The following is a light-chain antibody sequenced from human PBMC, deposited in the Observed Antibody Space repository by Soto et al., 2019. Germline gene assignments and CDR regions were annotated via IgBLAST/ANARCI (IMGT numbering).Light chain of an antibody. V-gene: IGKV1-39*01. CDR2: AAS. J-gene: IGKJ1*01. CDR1: QSLSSY. CDR3: QQSYSTPRT. Sequence: DIQMTQSPSSLSASVGDRVTITCRASQSLSSYLNWYQQKPGKAPKLLIYAASSLQSGVPSRFSGSGPGTDFTLTISSLQPEDFATYYCQQSYSTPRTFGQGTKVEIK.